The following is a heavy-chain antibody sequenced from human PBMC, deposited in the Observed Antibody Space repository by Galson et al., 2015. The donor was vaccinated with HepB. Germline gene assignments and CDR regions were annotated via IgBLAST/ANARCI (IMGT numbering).Heavy chain of an antibody. Sequence: SVKVSCKASGYTFTSYYMHWVRQAPGQGLEWMGIIDLSGGSTSYAQKFQGRVTMTRDTSTSTVYMELSSLRSEDTAVYYCARDKDRITIFGVVPLDYWGQGTLVTVSS. CDR3: ARDKDRITIFGVVPLDY. J-gene: IGHJ4*02. D-gene: IGHD3-3*01. CDR2: IDLSGGST. V-gene: IGHV1-46*01. CDR1: GYTFTSYY.